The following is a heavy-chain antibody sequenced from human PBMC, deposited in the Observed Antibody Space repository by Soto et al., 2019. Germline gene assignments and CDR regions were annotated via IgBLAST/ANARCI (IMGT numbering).Heavy chain of an antibody. V-gene: IGHV4-59*01. CDR3: VRGAYSGYGHAIEH. CDR1: GVSISSYY. Sequence: PSETLSLTCAVSGVSISSYYWSWIRQPPGKGLEWIGYNYYSGTTNYNPSLKSRVTISVDTSKNQFFLRLTSVTAANTAVYYCVRGAYSGYGHAIEHWGPVTLVAVSS. CDR2: NYYSGTT. D-gene: IGHD5-12*01. J-gene: IGHJ1*01.